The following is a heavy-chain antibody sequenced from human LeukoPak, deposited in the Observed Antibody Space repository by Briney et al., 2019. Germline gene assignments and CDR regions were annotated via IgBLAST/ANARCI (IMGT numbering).Heavy chain of an antibody. CDR1: GFTVSSNY. J-gene: IGHJ4*02. CDR3: ARVGGESLDY. V-gene: IGHV3-33*08. D-gene: IGHD1-26*01. CDR2: IWYDGSNK. Sequence: GGSLRLSCATSGFTVSSNYMSWVRQAPGKGLEWVAVIWYDGSNKYYADSVKGRFTISRDNSKNTLYLQMNSLRAEDTAVYYCARVGGESLDYWGQGTLVTVSS.